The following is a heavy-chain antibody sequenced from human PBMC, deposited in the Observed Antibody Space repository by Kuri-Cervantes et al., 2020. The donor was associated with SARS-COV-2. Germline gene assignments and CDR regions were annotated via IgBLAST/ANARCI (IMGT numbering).Heavy chain of an antibody. Sequence: SETLSLTCTVSGGSISSYYWSWIRQAPGKGLEWIGYIYYSGSTSYNPSLKSRVTISVDTSKTQFPLKLSSVTAADTAVYYCARELGLTTVNWFDPWGQGTLVTVSS. CDR1: GGSISSYY. D-gene: IGHD4-17*01. CDR2: IYYSGST. J-gene: IGHJ5*02. CDR3: ARELGLTTVNWFDP. V-gene: IGHV4-59*01.